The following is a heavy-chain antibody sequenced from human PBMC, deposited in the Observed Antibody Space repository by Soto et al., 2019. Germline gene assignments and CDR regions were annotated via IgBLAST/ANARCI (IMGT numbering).Heavy chain of an antibody. J-gene: IGHJ4*02. V-gene: IGHV1-69*13. D-gene: IGHD5-18*01. Sequence: GASVKVSCKASGGTFSSNAISWVRQAPGQGLEWMGGIIPIFGTANYAQEFQGRVTITADESTSTAYMELSSLRSEDTAVYYCARGGTDTAMADTLDCWGQGTLVTVSS. CDR2: IIPIFGTA. CDR3: ARGGTDTAMADTLDC. CDR1: GGTFSSNA.